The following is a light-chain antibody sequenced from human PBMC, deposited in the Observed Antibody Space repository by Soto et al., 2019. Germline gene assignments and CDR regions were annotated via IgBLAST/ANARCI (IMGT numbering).Light chain of an antibody. CDR1: QSINTW. J-gene: IGKJ1*01. V-gene: IGKV1-5*03. CDR3: QQYNSYSRT. CDR2: KAS. Sequence: DIQMAQSASTVSGSVGYRVTITCLASQSINTWLAWYQQKPGKAPKLLIYKASSLESGVPSRFSGSGSGTEFTLTISSLQPDDFATYYCQQYNSYSRTFGQGTKVDI.